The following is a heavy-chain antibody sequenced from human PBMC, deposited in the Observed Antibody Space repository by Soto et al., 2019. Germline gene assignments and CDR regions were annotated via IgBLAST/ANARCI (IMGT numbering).Heavy chain of an antibody. D-gene: IGHD6-6*01. CDR1: GYVFTTYW. J-gene: IGHJ5*02. CDR2: IDPGDSYI. Sequence: GESLKISCQGSGYVFTTYWISWVRQMPGKGLEWMGRIDPGDSYIDYSPSFQGHVTISVDNSISTAYPQFHSLKAADTSIYYCARVRVSSFYYNCFDLWGQGTLVTVSS. CDR3: ARVRVSSFYYNCFDL. V-gene: IGHV5-10-1*01.